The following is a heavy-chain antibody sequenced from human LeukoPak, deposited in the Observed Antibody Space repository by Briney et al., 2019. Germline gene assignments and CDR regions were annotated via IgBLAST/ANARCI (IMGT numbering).Heavy chain of an antibody. CDR3: ARVGYSGYDLDY. Sequence: SETLSLTCTVSGASITNFYWSWVRRPPGKGLEWIGYIYYSGSTNYDPSLKSRVTLSLDTSKNQFSLKLTSVTAADTAVYYCARVGYSGYDLDYWGQGTLVTVSS. D-gene: IGHD5-12*01. CDR2: IYYSGST. CDR1: GASITNFY. J-gene: IGHJ4*02. V-gene: IGHV4-59*01.